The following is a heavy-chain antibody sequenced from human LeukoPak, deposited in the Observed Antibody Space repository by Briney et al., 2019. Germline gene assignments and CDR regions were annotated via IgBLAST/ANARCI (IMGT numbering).Heavy chain of an antibody. Sequence: GGSLRLSCAASGFTFSSYWMSWVRQAPGKGLEWVAFIRYDGSNKYYADSVKGRFTISRDNSKNTLYLQMNSLRAEDTAVYYCLTLSGFDYWGQGTLVTVSS. CDR3: LTLSGFDY. D-gene: IGHD3-10*01. CDR2: IRYDGSNK. CDR1: GFTFSSYW. J-gene: IGHJ4*02. V-gene: IGHV3-30*02.